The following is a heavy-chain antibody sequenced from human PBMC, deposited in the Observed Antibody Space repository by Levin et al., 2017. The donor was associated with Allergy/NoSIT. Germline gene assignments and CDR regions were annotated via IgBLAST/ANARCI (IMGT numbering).Heavy chain of an antibody. D-gene: IGHD1-26*01. CDR2: ISYDGSNK. Sequence: SCAASGFTFSSYAMHWVRQAPGKGLEWVAVISYDGSNKYYADSVKGRFTISRDNSKNTLYLQMNSLRAEDTAVYYCARVGERWSNPKGSYFDYWGQGTLVTVSS. V-gene: IGHV3-30-3*01. J-gene: IGHJ4*02. CDR3: ARVGERWSNPKGSYFDY. CDR1: GFTFSSYA.